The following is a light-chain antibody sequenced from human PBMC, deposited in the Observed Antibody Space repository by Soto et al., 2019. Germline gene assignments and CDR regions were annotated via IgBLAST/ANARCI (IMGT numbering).Light chain of an antibody. CDR1: QSAGNF. CDR3: QQQNQWPIT. Sequence: EIVMTQSPATLYVSPGETASLSCRASQSAGNFLAWYQQKPGQDPRLLIYYISTRATGIPARFSGSGSGTEFNLTINRLQSEDSAVYYCQQQNQWPITFGQGTRLEIK. V-gene: IGKV3D-15*01. J-gene: IGKJ5*01. CDR2: YIS.